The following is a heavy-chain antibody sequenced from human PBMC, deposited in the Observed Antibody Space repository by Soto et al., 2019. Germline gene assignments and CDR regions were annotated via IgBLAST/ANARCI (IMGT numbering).Heavy chain of an antibody. Sequence: ASVKVSCKASGYTFTSYGISWVRQAPGQGLEWMGWISAYNGNTNYAQKLQGRVTMTTDTSTSTAYMELRSLRSDDTAVYYCARDVIDIVVVVAATPNWFDPWGQGSLVTVSS. CDR1: GYTFTSYG. CDR3: ARDVIDIVVVVAATPNWFDP. J-gene: IGHJ5*02. D-gene: IGHD2-15*01. CDR2: ISAYNGNT. V-gene: IGHV1-18*01.